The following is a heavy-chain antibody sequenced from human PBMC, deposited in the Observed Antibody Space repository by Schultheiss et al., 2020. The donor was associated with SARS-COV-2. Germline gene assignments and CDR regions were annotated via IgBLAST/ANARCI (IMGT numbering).Heavy chain of an antibody. J-gene: IGHJ4*02. D-gene: IGHD6-19*01. Sequence: GGSLRLSCAASGFTFSSYAMHWVRQAPGKGLEWVSAISGSGGSTYYADSVKGRFTISRDNSKNTLYLQMNSLRAEDTAVYYCARAPYSSGWYDGDYWGQGTLVTVSS. CDR2: ISGSGGST. CDR1: GFTFSSYA. CDR3: ARAPYSSGWYDGDY. V-gene: IGHV3-23*01.